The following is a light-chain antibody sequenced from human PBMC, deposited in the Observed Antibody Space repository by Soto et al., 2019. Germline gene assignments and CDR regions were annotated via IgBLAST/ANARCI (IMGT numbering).Light chain of an antibody. J-gene: IGKJ1*01. V-gene: IGKV3-20*01. CDR1: HTISSSY. CDR3: QQYVTSSPRT. CDR2: GIS. Sequence: EIVLTQSPGTLSLSPGERATLSCRASHTISSSYLAWYQQKPGQAPRLLMYGISRRATGIPDRFSGSGSGTDFTITITRLELEDFAVYYCQQYVTSSPRTFGQGTKVEIK.